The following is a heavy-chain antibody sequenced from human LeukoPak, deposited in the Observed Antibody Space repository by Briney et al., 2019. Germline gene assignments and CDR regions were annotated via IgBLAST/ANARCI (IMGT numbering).Heavy chain of an antibody. Sequence: PSETLSLTCTVSGYSISTGYYWDWIRQPPGKGLEWIGTFYHGGSTYYNPSLQSRVTISIDTSKNQFPLKLRFVTAADTAVYYCARVRCSGGSCPYYYYYYYMDVWGKGTTVTVSS. V-gene: IGHV4-38-2*02. D-gene: IGHD2-15*01. CDR2: FYHGGST. CDR1: GYSISTGYY. J-gene: IGHJ6*03. CDR3: ARVRCSGGSCPYYYYYYYMDV.